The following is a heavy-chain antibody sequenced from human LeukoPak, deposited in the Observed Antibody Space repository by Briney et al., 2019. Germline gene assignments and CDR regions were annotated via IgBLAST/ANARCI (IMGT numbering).Heavy chain of an antibody. J-gene: IGHJ4*02. CDR1: GFTFRSYE. V-gene: IGHV3-48*03. CDR2: ISSSGNTI. CDR3: ARDQPVSGIAESGGFDY. D-gene: IGHD6-13*01. Sequence: PGGSLRLSCAASGFTFRSYEMNWVRQAPGKGLEWVSYISSSGNTIYYADSVKGRFTISRDNAKNSLYLQMNSLRAEDTAVYYCARDQPVSGIAESGGFDYWGQGTLVTVSS.